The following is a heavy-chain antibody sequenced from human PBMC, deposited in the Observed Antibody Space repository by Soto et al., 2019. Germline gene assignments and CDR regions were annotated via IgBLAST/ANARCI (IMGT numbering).Heavy chain of an antibody. CDR2: MNPNSGNT. V-gene: IGHV1-8*01. CDR1: GYTFTNYD. J-gene: IGHJ6*02. CDR3: AIGLYYYGMDV. Sequence: QVQLVQSGAEVKKPGASVKVSCKASGYTFTNYDMNWVRQATGQGLEWMGRMNPNSGNTGYAQKFQGRVTMTRDTSISTAYMEPSSLRSEDTAVYYCAIGLYYYGMDVWGQGTTVTVSS.